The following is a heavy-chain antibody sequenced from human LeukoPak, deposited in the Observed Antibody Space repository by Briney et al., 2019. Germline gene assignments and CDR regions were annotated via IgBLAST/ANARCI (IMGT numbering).Heavy chain of an antibody. CDR3: AREGDSGTYDY. D-gene: IGHD3-10*01. V-gene: IGHV3-64*02. CDR1: GFTFSNYV. Sequence: GGSLRLSCAASGFTFSNYVLHWVRQAPGKGLESVSAITGNGDTTYYADSVKGRFTISRDNPKSTLYLQMGSLRTEDMAVYYCAREGDSGTYDYWGQGTLVTVSS. CDR2: ITGNGDTT. J-gene: IGHJ4*02.